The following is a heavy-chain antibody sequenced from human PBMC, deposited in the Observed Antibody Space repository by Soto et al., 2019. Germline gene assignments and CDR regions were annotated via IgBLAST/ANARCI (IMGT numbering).Heavy chain of an antibody. V-gene: IGHV3-33*06. Sequence: PGGSLRLSCAASGFTFSSYGMHWVRQAPGKGLEWVAVIWYDGGNKYYADSVKGRFTSSRDNSKNTLYLRMNSLRAEDTAVYYCAKEGSTDPTFDYWGQVTLVTVSS. J-gene: IGHJ4*02. D-gene: IGHD6-13*01. CDR3: AKEGSTDPTFDY. CDR1: GFTFSSYG. CDR2: IWYDGGNK.